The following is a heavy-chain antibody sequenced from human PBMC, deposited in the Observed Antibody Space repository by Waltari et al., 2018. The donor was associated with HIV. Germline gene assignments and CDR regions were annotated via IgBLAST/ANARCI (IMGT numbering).Heavy chain of an antibody. V-gene: IGHV1-46*01. CDR2: INPSTGST. CDR1: GYSFISHY. CDR3: SRDQNKRKFYFDY. Sequence: QVQLVQSGAEVKRPGASVTISCEASGYSFISHYMHWVRQAPGQGLEWMGMINPSTGSTTYAQNFQGRVTMTRDTSTNTVYMEVSSLKSEDTAVYFCSRDQNKRKFYFDYWGQGTLVAV. J-gene: IGHJ4*02.